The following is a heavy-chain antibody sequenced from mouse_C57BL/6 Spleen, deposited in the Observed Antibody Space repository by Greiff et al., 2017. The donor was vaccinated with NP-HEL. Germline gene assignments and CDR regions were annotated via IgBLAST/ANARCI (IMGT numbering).Heavy chain of an antibody. Sequence: EVKLVESGGGLVKPGGSLKLSCAASGFTFSDYGMHWVRQAPEKGLEWVAYISSGSSTIYYADTVKGRFTISRDNAKNTLFLQMTSLRSEDTAMYYCARRYYGSSHWYFDVWGTGTTVTVSS. J-gene: IGHJ1*03. CDR2: ISSGSSTI. CDR1: GFTFSDYG. CDR3: ARRYYGSSHWYFDV. D-gene: IGHD1-1*01. V-gene: IGHV5-17*01.